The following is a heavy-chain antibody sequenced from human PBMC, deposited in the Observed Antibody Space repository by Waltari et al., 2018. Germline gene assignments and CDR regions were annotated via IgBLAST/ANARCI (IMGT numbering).Heavy chain of an antibody. CDR3: ARGLAAAGQTELGGMDV. CDR1: GGSFSGYY. D-gene: IGHD6-13*01. J-gene: IGHJ6*02. Sequence: QVQLQQWGAGLLKPSETLSLTCAVYGGSFSGYYWSWIRQPPGKGLEWIGEINHSGSTNYNPSLKSRVTISVDTSKNQFSLKLSSVTAADTAVYYCARGLAAAGQTELGGMDVWGQGTTVTVSS. V-gene: IGHV4-34*01. CDR2: INHSGST.